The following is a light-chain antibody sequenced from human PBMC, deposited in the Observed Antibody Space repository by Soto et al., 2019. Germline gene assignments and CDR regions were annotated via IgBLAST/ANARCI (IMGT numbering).Light chain of an antibody. CDR3: QQSSTFPVT. Sequence: DIQMTQSPSSVSASVRDKVTITCRESQDVSTWLAWYQQRPGKAPQLLIFAASTLQSGVPSRFSGSGSGTHFTLTISNLQPEDFSTYFCQQSSTFPVTFGQGTRLEIK. J-gene: IGKJ5*01. CDR1: QDVSTW. CDR2: AAS. V-gene: IGKV1-12*01.